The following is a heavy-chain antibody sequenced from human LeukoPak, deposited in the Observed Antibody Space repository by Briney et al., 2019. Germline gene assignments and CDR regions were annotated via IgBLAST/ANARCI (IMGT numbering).Heavy chain of an antibody. D-gene: IGHD3-10*01. CDR3: ARDKGRYGLDV. V-gene: IGHV3-48*03. CDR1: GFTFSSCE. Sequence: GGSLRLSCAASGFTFSSCEMNWVRQAPGKGLECVSYISSSGSIIFYADSVKGRFTISRDNAKNSLYLQMNSLRAEDTAVYYCARDKGRYGLDVWGQGTTVTVSS. CDR2: ISSSGSII. J-gene: IGHJ6*02.